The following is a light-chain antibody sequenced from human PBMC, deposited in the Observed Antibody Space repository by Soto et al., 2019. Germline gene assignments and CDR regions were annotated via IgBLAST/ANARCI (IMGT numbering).Light chain of an antibody. CDR2: DTN. Sequence: QAVVTQEPSLTVSPGGTVTLTCGSSTGTVSSGHSPDWIQQKPGQAPRTLIYDTNNKHSWTPARFSGSLLGGQAALTLSGAQPEAEADYYCLLSHSGLKVFGGGTKLTVL. CDR3: LLSHSGLKV. V-gene: IGLV7-46*01. J-gene: IGLJ2*01. CDR1: TGTVSSGHS.